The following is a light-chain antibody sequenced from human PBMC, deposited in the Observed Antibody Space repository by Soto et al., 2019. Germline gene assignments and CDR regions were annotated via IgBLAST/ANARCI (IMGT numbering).Light chain of an antibody. Sequence: EIVLTQSPGTLSLSPGERGTLSCRASQSVSSNYLAWYQQKPGQAPRLLIYSAFSRATGLPDRFSGSGSGTDFTLTISRLEPEDFAVYYCQYYGSSPWTFGQGTKVESK. V-gene: IGKV3-20*01. J-gene: IGKJ1*01. CDR3: QYYGSSPWT. CDR2: SAF. CDR1: QSVSSNY.